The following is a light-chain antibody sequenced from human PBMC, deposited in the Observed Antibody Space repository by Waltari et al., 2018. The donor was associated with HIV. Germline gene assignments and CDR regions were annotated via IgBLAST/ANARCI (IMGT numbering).Light chain of an antibody. J-gene: IGLJ3*02. CDR1: ELSKHF. CDR3: HSGDKSGRWV. CDR2: KAT. V-gene: IGLV3-25*03. Sequence: SYELTHPPSVSVSPGQTARLTCSGAELSKHFTSWYKQQPGQAPGLMIYKATGRRSGMPERLSGTTTGTTVTVNISGAQGEDDTDHYCHSGDKSGRWVYRGGAGPTVL.